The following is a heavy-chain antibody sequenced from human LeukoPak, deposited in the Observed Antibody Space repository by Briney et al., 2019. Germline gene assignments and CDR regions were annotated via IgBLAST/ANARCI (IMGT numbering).Heavy chain of an antibody. J-gene: IGHJ4*02. D-gene: IGHD1-26*01. V-gene: IGHV3-21*01. CDR3: ARAPGGSANIDY. CDR2: ISIGTSYI. CDR1: GFIFSSYE. Sequence: GRSLRLSRAASGFIFSSYEMKWVRQAPGEGGEWVSSISIGTSYIYYADPVQGRLTTSTDNAKNSLFLQMNSLRADDTAVYYCARAPGGSANIDYWGQGTLVTVSS.